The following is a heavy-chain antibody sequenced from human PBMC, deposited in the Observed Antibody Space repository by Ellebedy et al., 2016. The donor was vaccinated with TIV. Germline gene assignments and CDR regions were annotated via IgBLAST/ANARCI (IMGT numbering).Heavy chain of an antibody. CDR3: SVLWPFDF. V-gene: IGHV3-15*01. Sequence: GESLKISXVGSGFNFTHAWMSWVRQAPGKGLEWVGRIKSSSDGGARDYAAPVRGRFSISRDDSKNTLYLQMNSLKTEDSAVYYCSVLWPFDFWGRGILVAVSS. J-gene: IGHJ4*02. D-gene: IGHD2-15*01. CDR1: GFNFTHAW. CDR2: IKSSSDGGAR.